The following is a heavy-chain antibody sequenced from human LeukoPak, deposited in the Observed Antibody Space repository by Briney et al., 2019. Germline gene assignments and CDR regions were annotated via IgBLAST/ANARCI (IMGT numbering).Heavy chain of an antibody. CDR1: GYSFTTYW. D-gene: IGHD2-8*01. J-gene: IGHJ6*02. CDR3: ARGGYCTNGVCHHPLQYYYYALDV. Sequence: GESLKISCMGSGYSFTTYWIGWVRQMPGKGLEWMGIMYPGDSDIRYNPTSEGQVTISADKSISTAYLQWSSLKASDTAMYYCARGGYCTNGVCHHPLQYYYYALDVWGQGTTVTVSS. CDR2: MYPGDSDI. V-gene: IGHV5-51*01.